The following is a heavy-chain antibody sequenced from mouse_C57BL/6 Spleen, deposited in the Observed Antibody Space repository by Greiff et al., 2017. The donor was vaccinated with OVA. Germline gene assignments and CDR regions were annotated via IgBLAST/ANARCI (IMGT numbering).Heavy chain of an antibody. CDR2: ISSGSSII. D-gene: IGHD2-5*01. V-gene: IGHV5-17*01. J-gene: IGHJ2*01. Sequence: EVKVIESGGGLVKPGGSLKLSCAASGFTFSDYGMHWVRPAPEKGLAWVAYISSGSSIIYYADTVKGRFTISRDTAKNTLFLQMTSLRSEDTAMYYCARSDDSNYYFDYWGQGTTLTVSS. CDR3: ARSDDSNYYFDY. CDR1: GFTFSDYG.